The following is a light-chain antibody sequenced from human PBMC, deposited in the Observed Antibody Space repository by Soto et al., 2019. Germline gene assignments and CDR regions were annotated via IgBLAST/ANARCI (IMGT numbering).Light chain of an antibody. CDR3: QSYDSSLSGYV. V-gene: IGLV1-40*01. Sequence: QSVLTQPPSVCGAPGQRVTISCTGSSSNIGAGYGVHWYQQLPGTAPKLLIYGNSNRASGVPDRFSGSKSGTSASLAITGLQAEDEADYYCQSYDSSLSGYVFGTGTKLTVL. CDR1: SSNIGAGYG. J-gene: IGLJ1*01. CDR2: GNS.